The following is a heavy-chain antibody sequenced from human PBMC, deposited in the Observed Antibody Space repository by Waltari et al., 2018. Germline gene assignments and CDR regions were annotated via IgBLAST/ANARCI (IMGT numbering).Heavy chain of an antibody. D-gene: IGHD1-26*01. Sequence: QVQLQESGPGLVKPSETLSLTCTVSGGSISSYYWSWIRQPPGKGLEWIGYIYYSGSTNYNPSLKSRVTISVDTSKNQFSLKLSSVTAADTAVYYCARATLSVGARRVGHFDYWGQGTLVTVSS. CDR1: GGSISSYY. CDR3: ARATLSVGARRVGHFDY. J-gene: IGHJ4*02. CDR2: IYYSGST. V-gene: IGHV4-59*01.